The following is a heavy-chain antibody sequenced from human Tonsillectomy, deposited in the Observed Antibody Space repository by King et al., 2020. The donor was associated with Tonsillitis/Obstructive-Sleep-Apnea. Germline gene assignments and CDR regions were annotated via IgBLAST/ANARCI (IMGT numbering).Heavy chain of an antibody. CDR3: ARDRGEYSYGLALDY. Sequence: VQLVESGGGLIQPGGSLRLSCAASGFTVSSNYMSWVRQAPGKGLEWVSVIYSGGSTYYADSVKGRFTISRDNSKNTLYLQMNSLRAEDTAVYYCARDRGEYSYGLALDYWGQGTLVTVSS. CDR1: GFTVSSNY. CDR2: IYSGGST. J-gene: IGHJ4*02. V-gene: IGHV3-53*01. D-gene: IGHD5-18*01.